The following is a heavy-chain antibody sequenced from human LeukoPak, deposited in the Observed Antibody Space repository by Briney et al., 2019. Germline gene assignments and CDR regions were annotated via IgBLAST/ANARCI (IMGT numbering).Heavy chain of an antibody. Sequence: SVKVSCKASGYTFTYRYLHWLRQAPGQALEWMGWITPFNGNTNYAQKFQDRVTITRDRSMSTAYMELSSLRSEDTAMYYCAHGSSSSSSIDPWGQGTLVTVSS. D-gene: IGHD6-13*01. J-gene: IGHJ5*02. CDR1: GYTFTYRY. CDR2: ITPFNGNT. CDR3: AHGSSSSSSIDP. V-gene: IGHV1-45*02.